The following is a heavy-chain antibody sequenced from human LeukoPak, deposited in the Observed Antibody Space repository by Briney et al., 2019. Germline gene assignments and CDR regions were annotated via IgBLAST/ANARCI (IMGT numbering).Heavy chain of an antibody. CDR2: IYHSGST. Sequence: SQTLSLTCNVSGYSISSGYYWAWIRQSPGKGLEWIGSIYHSGSTYYNPSLKSRVTMSVDTSKKQFSLNLSSVTAADTAVYYCATTPREYSSTWYYFDYWGQGILVTVSS. CDR1: GYSISSGYY. V-gene: IGHV4-38-2*02. D-gene: IGHD6-13*01. J-gene: IGHJ4*02. CDR3: ATTPREYSSTWYYFDY.